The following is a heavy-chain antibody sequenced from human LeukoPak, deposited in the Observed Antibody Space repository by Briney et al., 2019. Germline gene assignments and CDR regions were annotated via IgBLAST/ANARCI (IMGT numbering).Heavy chain of an antibody. J-gene: IGHJ6*02. CDR2: IWYDGSNK. CDR3: AREKGGSPMYNYYGMDV. CDR1: GFTFSSYA. Sequence: GGSLRLSCEASGFTFSSYAMSWVRQAPGKGLEWVAVIWYDGSNKYYADSVKGRFTISRDNSKNTLYLQMNSLRAEDTAVYYCAREKGGSPMYNYYGMDVWGQGTTVTVSS. D-gene: IGHD1-26*01. V-gene: IGHV3-33*08.